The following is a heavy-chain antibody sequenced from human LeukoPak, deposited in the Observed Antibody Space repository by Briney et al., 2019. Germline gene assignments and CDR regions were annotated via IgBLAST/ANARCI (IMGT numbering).Heavy chain of an antibody. CDR3: ARVGYSYGPIDY. CDR2: MSYDGSNK. CDR1: GFTFSSYA. Sequence: PGRSLRLSCAASGFTFSSYAMHWVRQAPGKGLEWVAVMSYDGSNKYYADSVKGRFTISRDNSKNTLYLQMNSLRAEDTAIYYCARVGYSYGPIDYWGQGTLVTVSS. V-gene: IGHV3-30-3*01. J-gene: IGHJ4*02. D-gene: IGHD5-18*01.